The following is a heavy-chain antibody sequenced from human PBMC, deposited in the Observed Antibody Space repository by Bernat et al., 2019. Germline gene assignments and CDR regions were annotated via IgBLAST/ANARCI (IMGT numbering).Heavy chain of an antibody. Sequence: EVQLVESGGGLVQPGGSLRLSCAASGFTFSSNWMHWVRQAPGKGLVWVSRINTEGTTINYADSVKGRFTISSDNAKNTLYLQMNRLRAEDTAVYYCAKDLSWNQVDYWGQGALVTVSS. CDR2: INTEGTTI. CDR1: GFTFSSNW. D-gene: IGHD1-1*01. V-gene: IGHV3-74*01. CDR3: AKDLSWNQVDY. J-gene: IGHJ4*02.